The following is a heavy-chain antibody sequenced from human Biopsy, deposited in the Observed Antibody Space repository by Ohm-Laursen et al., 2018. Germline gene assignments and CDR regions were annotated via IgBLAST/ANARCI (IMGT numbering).Heavy chain of an antibody. CDR1: GDSISSYY. CDR2: VYYTGST. D-gene: IGHD3-22*01. Sequence: SQTLSLTCTVSGDSISSYYWSWIRQPPGKGLEGLGYVYYTGSTDYNPSLQSRGTISVDTSKKHFSLRLRSVTTADTAIYCARDRGYYSDRTVPGYFDLWGRGTLVTVSS. CDR3: ARDRGYYSDRTVPGYFDL. V-gene: IGHV4-59*01. J-gene: IGHJ2*01.